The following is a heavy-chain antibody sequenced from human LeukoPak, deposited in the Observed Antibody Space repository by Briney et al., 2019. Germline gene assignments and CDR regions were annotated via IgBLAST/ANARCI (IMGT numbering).Heavy chain of an antibody. V-gene: IGHV3-30*03. J-gene: IGHJ6*02. Sequence: PGGSLRLSCAASGFTFSSYGMHWVRQAPGKGLEWVAVISYDGSNKYYADSVKGRFTISRDNSKNTLYLQMNSLRAEDTAVYYCARDHVTTGVYYYYYGMDVWGQGTTVTVSS. CDR1: GFTFSSYG. CDR2: ISYDGSNK. D-gene: IGHD3-3*01. CDR3: ARDHVTTGVYYYYYGMDV.